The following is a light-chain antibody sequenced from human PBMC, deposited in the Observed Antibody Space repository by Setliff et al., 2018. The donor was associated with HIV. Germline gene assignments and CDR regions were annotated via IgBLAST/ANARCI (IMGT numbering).Light chain of an antibody. CDR2: NAS. CDR3: CSYVGYDSGR. V-gene: IGLV2-14*03. CDR1: SSDIGGYES. J-gene: IGLJ3*02. Sequence: QSALTQSAAVSGSAGQSITISCTGSSSDIGGYESVSWYQQHPGEVPKLIIYNASKRPSGVTDRFSGSKSGNTASLTISGLQAEDEADYYCCSYVGYDSGRFAGGTKVTVL.